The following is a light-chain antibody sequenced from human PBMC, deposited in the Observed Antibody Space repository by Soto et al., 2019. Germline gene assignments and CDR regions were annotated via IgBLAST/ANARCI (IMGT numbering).Light chain of an antibody. J-gene: IGKJ1*01. CDR1: QSVSSN. CDR3: QQYSSSRA. V-gene: IGKV3-20*01. CDR2: GGS. Sequence: EIVMTQSPATLSVSPVERATLSCRASQSVSSNLAWYQQKPGQAPSLIIYGGSSRATGIPVRFSGSGSETDFTLTITRLEPEEFAVYYCQQYSSSRAFGEGTKVDIK.